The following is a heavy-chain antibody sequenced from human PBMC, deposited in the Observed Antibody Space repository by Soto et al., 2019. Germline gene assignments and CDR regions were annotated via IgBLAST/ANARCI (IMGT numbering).Heavy chain of an antibody. D-gene: IGHD4-4*01. CDR3: ARARGYSNPAYYYYGMDV. J-gene: IGHJ6*02. V-gene: IGHV1-69*12. CDR1: GGTFSSYA. CDR2: IIPIFGTA. Sequence: QVQLVQSGAEVKKPGSSVKVSCKASGGTFSSYAISWVRQAPGQGLEWMGGIIPIFGTANYAQKFQGRGTITADESTSTAYMELSSLRSEDTAVYYCARARGYSNPAYYYYGMDVWGQGTTVTVSS.